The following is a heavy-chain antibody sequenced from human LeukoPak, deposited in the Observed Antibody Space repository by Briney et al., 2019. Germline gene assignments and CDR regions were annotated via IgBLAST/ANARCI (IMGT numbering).Heavy chain of an antibody. Sequence: SETLSLTCAVYGGSFSGYYCKWFRQPPGNGLEWIGEINHSGVTNYNPSLKSRITVSVDTSKNQFSLKLRSMTAADTAVFSCARGAIRGIAVAGYWGQGTQVTVSS. V-gene: IGHV4-34*01. CDR2: INHSGVT. J-gene: IGHJ4*02. CDR3: ARGAIRGIAVAGY. D-gene: IGHD6-19*01. CDR1: GGSFSGYY.